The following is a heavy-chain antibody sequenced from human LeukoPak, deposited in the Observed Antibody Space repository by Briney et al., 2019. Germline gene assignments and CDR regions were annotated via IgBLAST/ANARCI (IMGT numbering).Heavy chain of an antibody. CDR2: IYPGDSDI. V-gene: IGHV5-51*01. D-gene: IGHD5-18*01. Sequence: GESLKISCQGSGYSFTSYWIGWVRQMPGKGLEWMGIIYPGDSDIRYSPTFQGQVTISADKSISTAYLRWSSLKASDTAMYYCARHFHRGRGYSYDDFDYWGQGTLVTVSS. CDR1: GYSFTSYW. J-gene: IGHJ4*02. CDR3: ARHFHRGRGYSYDDFDY.